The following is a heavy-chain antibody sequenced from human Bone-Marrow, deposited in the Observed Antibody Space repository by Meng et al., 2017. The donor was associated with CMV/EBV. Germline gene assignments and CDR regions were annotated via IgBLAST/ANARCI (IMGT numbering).Heavy chain of an antibody. Sequence: SETLSLTCVIPGDYVSTDTATWNWIRQSPSRGLEWLGRTYYRSKWYNDYAVSVKSRITINPDTSKNQFSLQLNSVTPEDTAVYYCARDMGISSGWYYFDYWGQGRLVTVSS. CDR3: ARDMGISSGWYYFDY. D-gene: IGHD6-19*01. CDR2: TYYRSKWYN. CDR1: GDYVSTDTAT. V-gene: IGHV6-1*01. J-gene: IGHJ4*02.